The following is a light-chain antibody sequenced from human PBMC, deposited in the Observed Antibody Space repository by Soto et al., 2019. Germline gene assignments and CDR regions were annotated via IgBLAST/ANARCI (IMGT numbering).Light chain of an antibody. Sequence: DIQMTQSPSTLSASVGDRVTITCRASENIAGWLAWYQQKPGRAPKLLIYKASTLEGGVPSRFSGSGSGTEFPLTISSLQPDDFATYYCQQCKNYPPWTFGQGTKVEVK. J-gene: IGKJ1*01. CDR2: KAS. CDR1: ENIAGW. V-gene: IGKV1-5*03. CDR3: QQCKNYPPWT.